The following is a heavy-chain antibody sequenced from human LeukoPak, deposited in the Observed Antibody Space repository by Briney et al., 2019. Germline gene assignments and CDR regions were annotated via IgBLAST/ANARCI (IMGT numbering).Heavy chain of an antibody. Sequence: GGSLRLSCAASGFTFNDYAMHWVRQAPGKGLEWVSLISWDSGNTYYADSVKGRFTISRDNSKNSLSLQMNSLRAEDTAVYYCATDPPANYGDSPTHHYWGQGTLVTVSS. CDR2: ISWDSGNT. V-gene: IGHV3-43D*03. D-gene: IGHD4-17*01. CDR1: GFTFNDYA. J-gene: IGHJ4*02. CDR3: ATDPPANYGDSPTHHY.